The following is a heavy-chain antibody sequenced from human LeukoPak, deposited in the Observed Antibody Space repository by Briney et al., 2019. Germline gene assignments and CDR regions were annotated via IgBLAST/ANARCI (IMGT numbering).Heavy chain of an antibody. V-gene: IGHV1-2*02. Sequence: ASVKVSCKTSGYTFTGYYMHWVRQAPGQGLEWMGWINPSSGGTNYAQKFQGRVTMTRDTSISTAYMELSRLRSDDTAVYYCASPLSYYDSSGYDYWGQGTLVTVSS. CDR2: INPSSGGT. CDR3: ASPLSYYDSSGYDY. D-gene: IGHD3-22*01. J-gene: IGHJ4*02. CDR1: GYTFTGYY.